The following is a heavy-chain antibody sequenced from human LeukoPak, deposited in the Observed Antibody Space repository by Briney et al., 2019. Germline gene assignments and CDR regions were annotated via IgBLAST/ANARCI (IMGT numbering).Heavy chain of an antibody. Sequence: PAETLSLTCTVSGGSISSYYWSWIRQPPGKCLEWIGYIYHSGSTYYNPSLKSRVTISVDRSKNQFSLKLSSVTAADTAVYYCARADRGSSSLFDYWGQGTLVTVSS. V-gene: IGHV4-59*12. CDR2: IYHSGST. CDR3: ARADRGSSSLFDY. D-gene: IGHD6-6*01. CDR1: GGSISSYY. J-gene: IGHJ4*02.